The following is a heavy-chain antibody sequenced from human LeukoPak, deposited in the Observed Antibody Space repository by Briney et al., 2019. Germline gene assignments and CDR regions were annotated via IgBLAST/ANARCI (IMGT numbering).Heavy chain of an antibody. Sequence: SETLSLTCTVSGGSISSYYWSWIRQPPGKGLEWIGYIYYSGSTNYNPSLKSRVTISVDTSKNQFSLKLSSVTAADTAVYYCARHPGPHDAFDIWGRGTMVTVSS. CDR1: GGSISSYY. CDR2: IYYSGST. J-gene: IGHJ3*02. V-gene: IGHV4-59*08. CDR3: ARHPGPHDAFDI.